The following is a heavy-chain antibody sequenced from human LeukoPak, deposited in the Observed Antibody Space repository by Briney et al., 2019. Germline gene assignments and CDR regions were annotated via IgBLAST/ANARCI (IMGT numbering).Heavy chain of an antibody. V-gene: IGHV1-2*06. CDR3: ARAPTRLRYFDWLLQN. J-gene: IGHJ4*02. Sequence: ASVKVSCKASGYTFTGYYMHWVRQAPGQGLEWMGRINPNSGGTNYAQKFQGRVTMTRDTSISTAYMELSRLRPDDTAVYYCARAPTRLRYFDWLLQNWGQGTLVTVSS. CDR2: INPNSGGT. D-gene: IGHD3-9*01. CDR1: GYTFTGYY.